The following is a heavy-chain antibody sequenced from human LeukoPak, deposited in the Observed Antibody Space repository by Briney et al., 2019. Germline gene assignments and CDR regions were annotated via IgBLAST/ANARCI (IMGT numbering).Heavy chain of an antibody. CDR3: ARDYTGSHHYFDY. D-gene: IGHD3-10*01. V-gene: IGHV4-30-2*01. J-gene: IGHJ4*02. Sequence: PSETLSLTCTVSGASISSGGYYWSWIRQPPGKGLEWIGYIYHSGSTYYSPSLESRVTISVDRSKNQFSLKLSSVTAADTAVFYCARDYTGSHHYFDYWGQGTLVTVSS. CDR2: IYHSGST. CDR1: GASISSGGYY.